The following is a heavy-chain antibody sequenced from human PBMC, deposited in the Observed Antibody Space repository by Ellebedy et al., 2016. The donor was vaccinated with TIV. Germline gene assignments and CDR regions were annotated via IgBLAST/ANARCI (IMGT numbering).Heavy chain of an antibody. J-gene: IGHJ4*02. CDR3: SRRFYASASYHDDY. V-gene: IGHV7-4-1*02. Sequence: AASVKVSCKASGYLFTSFGVNWFRQAPGQGLEWVGWINTNTGNPTYAQGFTGRFVFSLDTSVSTAYLQINSLKADDTAVYYCSRRFYASASYHDDYWGQGTLVTVSS. CDR1: GYLFTSFG. CDR2: INTNTGNP. D-gene: IGHD3-10*01.